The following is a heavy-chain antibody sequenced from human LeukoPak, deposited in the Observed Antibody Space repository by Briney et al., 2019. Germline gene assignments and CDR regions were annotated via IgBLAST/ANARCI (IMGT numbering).Heavy chain of an antibody. Sequence: SETLSLTCAVYGGSFSGYYWSWIRQPPGKGLEWIGEINHSGSTNYNPSLKSRVTISVDTSKNQFSLKLSSVTAADTAVYYCARGHEYSYGFYYYYGMDVWGQGTTVTVSS. V-gene: IGHV4-34*01. J-gene: IGHJ6*02. CDR3: ARGHEYSYGFYYYYGMDV. D-gene: IGHD5-18*01. CDR1: GGSFSGYY. CDR2: INHSGST.